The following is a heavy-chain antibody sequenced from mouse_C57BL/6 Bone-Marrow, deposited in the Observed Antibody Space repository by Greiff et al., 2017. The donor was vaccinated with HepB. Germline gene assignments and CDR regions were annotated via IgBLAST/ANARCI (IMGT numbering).Heavy chain of an antibody. Sequence: VNVVESGPGLVAPSQSLSITCTASGFSLTSYGVHWVRQPPGKGLEWLVVIWSDGSTTYNSALKSRLSISKDNSKSLIFLKMHSFQTDDTAMYYRARHAIFDWDFSVWGTKTTVTVSS. D-gene: IGHD1-3*01. V-gene: IGHV2-6-1*01. CDR1: GFSLTSYG. CDR3: ARHAIFDWDFSV. J-gene: IGHJ1*03. CDR2: IWSDGST.